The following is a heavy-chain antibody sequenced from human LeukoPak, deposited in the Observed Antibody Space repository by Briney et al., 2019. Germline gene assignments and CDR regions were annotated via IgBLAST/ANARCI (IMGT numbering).Heavy chain of an antibody. CDR3: ARKPIINNAWYYFDC. Sequence: SETLSLTCTVSGGSVGSGSYYWSWIRQSPGQGLEWISNVYYSGSAYYNPSLKSRVTMSVDTSKNQFSLKLSSVTAADTAVYYCARKPIINNAWYYFDCWGQGILVAVSS. CDR2: VYYSGSA. J-gene: IGHJ4*02. CDR1: GGSVGSGSYY. V-gene: IGHV4-39*07. D-gene: IGHD1/OR15-1a*01.